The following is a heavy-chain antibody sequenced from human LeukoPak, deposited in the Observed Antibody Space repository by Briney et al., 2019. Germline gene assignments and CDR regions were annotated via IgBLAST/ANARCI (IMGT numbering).Heavy chain of an antibody. CDR3: AKPKTGYGDYPNSVDY. CDR1: GFTFSIYG. CDR2: ISYDGSNK. J-gene: IGHJ4*02. D-gene: IGHD4-17*01. V-gene: IGHV3-30*18. Sequence: GRSQRLSCAASGFTFSIYGMHWVRQAPGKGLEWLAVISYDGSNKYYADSVKGRFTISRDNSKNTLYLQMNSLRAEDTAVYYCAKPKTGYGDYPNSVDYWGQGTLVTVSS.